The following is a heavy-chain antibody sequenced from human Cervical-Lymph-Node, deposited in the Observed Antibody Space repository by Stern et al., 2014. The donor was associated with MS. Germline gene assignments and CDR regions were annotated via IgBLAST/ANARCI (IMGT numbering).Heavy chain of an antibody. CDR3: AQAYNVVGACLES. J-gene: IGHJ4*02. Sequence: EVQLLESGGGLGQPGRSLRLSCAASGFTFDDYAMHWVRQAPGKGLEWVAGISWNSYTIGYADSVKGRFTISRDNAKNSLYLQMNSLRTEDTALYYCAQAYNVVGACLESWGQGTLVTVSS. CDR2: ISWNSYTI. V-gene: IGHV3-9*01. CDR1: GFTFDDYA. D-gene: IGHD1-26*01.